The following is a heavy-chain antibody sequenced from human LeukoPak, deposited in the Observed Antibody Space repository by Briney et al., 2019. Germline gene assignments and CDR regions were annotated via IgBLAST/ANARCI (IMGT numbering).Heavy chain of an antibody. CDR2: IYPNSGEI. V-gene: IGHV3-53*01. Sequence: GGSLRLSRAASGFTVSSNYMSWVRQAPGKGLEWVSVIYPNSGEIHYADSVKGRFTISRDNAKNTLYLQVTSLRAEDTALYFCANYQQRPPAMDVWGQGTTVTVSS. D-gene: IGHD1/OR15-1a*01. J-gene: IGHJ6*02. CDR1: GFTVSSNY. CDR3: ANYQQRPPAMDV.